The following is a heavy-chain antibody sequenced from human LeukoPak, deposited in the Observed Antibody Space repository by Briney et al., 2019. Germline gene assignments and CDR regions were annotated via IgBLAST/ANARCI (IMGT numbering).Heavy chain of an antibody. CDR2: IYHSGST. Sequence: SETLSLTCTVSGYSISSGYYWGWIRQPPGKGLEWIGGIYHSGSTYYNPSLKSRVTIPVDTSKNQFSLKLSSVTAADTAVYYCAGRGSGSYHLYYYYYYMDVWGKGTTVTVSS. CDR1: GYSISSGYY. D-gene: IGHD3-10*01. V-gene: IGHV4-38-2*02. CDR3: AGRGSGSYHLYYYYYYMDV. J-gene: IGHJ6*03.